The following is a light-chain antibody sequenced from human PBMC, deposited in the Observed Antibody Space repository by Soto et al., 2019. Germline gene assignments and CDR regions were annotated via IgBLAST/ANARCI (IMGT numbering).Light chain of an antibody. V-gene: IGLV1-44*01. J-gene: IGLJ2*01. CDR1: SSNIGSNT. CDR3: AAWDDSLNGVV. CDR2: SNN. Sequence: QSVLTQPPSASGTPGQRVTISCSGSSSNIGSNTVNWYQQLPGTSPRLLIYSNNQRRSGLPYRFSGSKSGTSASLAISGLQSEDKADYYCAAWDDSLNGVVFGGGPKLTVL.